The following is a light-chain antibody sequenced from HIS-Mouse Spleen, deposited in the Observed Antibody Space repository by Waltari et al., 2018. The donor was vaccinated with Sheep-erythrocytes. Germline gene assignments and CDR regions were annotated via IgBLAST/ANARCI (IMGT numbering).Light chain of an antibody. CDR2: DVS. CDR3: CSYAGSYNHV. Sequence: QSALTQPRSVSXSXGQSVTISCTGTSSDXGAXXXVSRYQQHPGKAPKRMIYDVSKRPSGVPDRFSGSKSGNTASLTISGLQAEDEADYYCCSYAGSYNHVFATGTKVTVL. V-gene: IGLV2-11*01. CDR1: SSDXGAXXX. J-gene: IGLJ1*01.